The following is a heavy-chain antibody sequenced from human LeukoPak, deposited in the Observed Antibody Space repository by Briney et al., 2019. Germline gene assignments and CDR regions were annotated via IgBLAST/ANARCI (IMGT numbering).Heavy chain of an antibody. D-gene: IGHD3-3*01. V-gene: IGHV4-31*03. CDR2: IYYSGST. Sequence: SETLSLTCTVSGGSISSGGYYWSWLRQHPGKGLEWIGYIYYSGSTYYNPSLKSRVTISVDTSKNQFSLKLSSVTAADTAVYYCARDAGSGYYRGSNYFDYWGQGTLVTVSS. CDR3: ARDAGSGYYRGSNYFDY. J-gene: IGHJ4*02. CDR1: GGSISSGGYY.